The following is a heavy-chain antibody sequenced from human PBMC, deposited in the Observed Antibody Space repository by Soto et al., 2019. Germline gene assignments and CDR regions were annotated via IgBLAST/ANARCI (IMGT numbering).Heavy chain of an antibody. V-gene: IGHV1-18*01. J-gene: IGHJ5*02. CDR1: GYTFTSYG. CDR2: ISAYNGNT. Sequence: QVQLVQSGAEVKKPGASVKVSCKASGYTFTSYGISWVRQAPGQGLEWMGWISAYNGNTNYAQKLQGRVTMTTDTSTSTDYMELRSLRSDDTAVYYCARDLGATPLGNWFDPWGQGTLVTVSS. D-gene: IGHD1-26*01. CDR3: ARDLGATPLGNWFDP.